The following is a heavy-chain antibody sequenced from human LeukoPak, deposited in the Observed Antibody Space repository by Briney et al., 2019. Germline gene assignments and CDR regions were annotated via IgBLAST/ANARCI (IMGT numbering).Heavy chain of an antibody. D-gene: IGHD6-13*01. J-gene: IGHJ4*02. CDR2: ISTSSSTI. V-gene: IGHV3-48*02. CDR1: GFTFSSYS. CDR3: ARFTGYSSSWYELDY. Sequence: GGSLRLSYAASGFTFSSYSMNWVRQAPGKGLEWVSYISTSSSTIYYADSVKGRFTVSRDNAKNSLYLQMNSLRDEDTAVYYCARFTGYSSSWYELDYWGQGTLVTVSS.